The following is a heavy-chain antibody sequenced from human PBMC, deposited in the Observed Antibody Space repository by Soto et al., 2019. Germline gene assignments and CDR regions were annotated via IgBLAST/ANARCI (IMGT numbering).Heavy chain of an antibody. CDR2: ISYDGSNK. Sequence: PGGSLRLSCAASGFTFSSYAMHWVRQAPGKGLEWVAVISYDGSNKYYADSVKGRFTISRDNSKNTLYLQMNSLRAEDTAVYYCARAYDFWSGYYFPDDYWGQGTLVTVSS. CDR3: ARAYDFWSGYYFPDDY. J-gene: IGHJ4*02. D-gene: IGHD3-3*01. CDR1: GFTFSSYA. V-gene: IGHV3-30-3*01.